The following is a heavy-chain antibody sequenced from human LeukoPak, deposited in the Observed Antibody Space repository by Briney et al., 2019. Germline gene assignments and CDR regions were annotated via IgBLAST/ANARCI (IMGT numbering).Heavy chain of an antibody. D-gene: IGHD3-22*01. CDR2: ISSSSSTI. Sequence: GGSLRLSCAASGFTFSSYSMNWVRQAPGKGLEWVLYISSSSSTIYYADSVKGRFTISRDNAENSLYLQMNSLRAEDTAVYYCARDHHRRLYDSQARDTFDIWGQGTMVTVSS. J-gene: IGHJ3*02. CDR3: ARDHHRRLYDSQARDTFDI. CDR1: GFTFSSYS. V-gene: IGHV3-48*01.